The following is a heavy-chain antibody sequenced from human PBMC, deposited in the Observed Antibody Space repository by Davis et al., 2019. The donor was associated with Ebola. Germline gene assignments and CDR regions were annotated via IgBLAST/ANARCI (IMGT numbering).Heavy chain of an antibody. V-gene: IGHV1-46*01. CDR2: INPSGGST. CDR1: GYTFTSYY. Sequence: ASVKVSCKASGYTFTSYYMHWVRQAPGQGLEWMGIINPSGGSTSYAQKFQGRVTMTRDTSTSTVYMELSSLRSEDTAVYYCARDPPPRGDNFWSGYFDYWGQGTLVTVSS. J-gene: IGHJ4*02. D-gene: IGHD3-3*01. CDR3: ARDPPPRGDNFWSGYFDY.